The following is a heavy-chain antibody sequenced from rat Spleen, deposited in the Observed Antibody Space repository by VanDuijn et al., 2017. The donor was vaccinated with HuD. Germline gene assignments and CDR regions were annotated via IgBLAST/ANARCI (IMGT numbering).Heavy chain of an antibody. D-gene: IGHD1-12*01. CDR3: ARHLYYDRYPNVPYFDY. J-gene: IGHJ2*01. V-gene: IGHV5-7*01. CDR1: GFTFSDYN. CDR2: ISYDGSST. Sequence: EVQLVESGGGLVQPGRSLKLSCAASGFTFSDYNMAWVRQAPKKGLEWVATISYDGSSTYYRDSVKGRFTISRDNAKSTLYLQMDSLRSEDTATYYCARHLYYDRYPNVPYFDYWGQGVMVTVSS.